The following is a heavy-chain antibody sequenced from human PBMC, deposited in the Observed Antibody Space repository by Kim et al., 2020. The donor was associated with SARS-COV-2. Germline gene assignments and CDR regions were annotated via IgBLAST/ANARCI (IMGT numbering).Heavy chain of an antibody. CDR3: ARVGGGNVVGAFDI. D-gene: IGHD1-26*01. CDR1: GFTFSSYA. J-gene: IGHJ3*02. V-gene: IGHV3-30*04. Sequence: GGSLRLSCAASGFTFSSYAMHWVRQAPGKGLEWVAVISYDGSNKYYADSVEGRFTISRDNSKNTLYLQMNSLRAEDTAVYYCARVGGGNVVGAFDIWGQGTMVTVSS. CDR2: ISYDGSNK.